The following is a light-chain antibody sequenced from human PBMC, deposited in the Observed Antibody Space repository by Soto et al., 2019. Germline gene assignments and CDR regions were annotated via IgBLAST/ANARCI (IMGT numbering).Light chain of an antibody. CDR3: GTWDSSLSAGV. J-gene: IGLJ2*01. Sequence: QSVLTQPPSMSAAPGQKVTISCSGSSSNIGNSYVSWYQQLPGTAPKLLIYDNNERPSGIPDRFSGSKSGTSATLGITGVQTGDEADYYCGTWDSSLSAGVFGGGTQLTVL. CDR2: DNN. V-gene: IGLV1-51*01. CDR1: SSNIGNSY.